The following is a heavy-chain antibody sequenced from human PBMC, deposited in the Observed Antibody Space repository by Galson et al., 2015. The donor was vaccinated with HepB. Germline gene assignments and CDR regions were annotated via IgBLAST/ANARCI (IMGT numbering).Heavy chain of an antibody. Sequence: SLRLSCAASGFTFSSYAMHWVRQAPGKGLEWVAVISYDGSNKYYADSVKGRFTISRDNSKNTLYLQMNSLRAEDTAVYYCARGDGPWFGGKNYYYYGMDVWGQGTTVTVSS. D-gene: IGHD3-10*01. CDR2: ISYDGSNK. CDR1: GFTFSSYA. CDR3: ARGDGPWFGGKNYYYYGMDV. J-gene: IGHJ6*02. V-gene: IGHV3-30*04.